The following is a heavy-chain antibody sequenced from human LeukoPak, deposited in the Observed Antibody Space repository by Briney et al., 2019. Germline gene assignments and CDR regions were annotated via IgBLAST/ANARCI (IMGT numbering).Heavy chain of an antibody. CDR2: VFYTGST. V-gene: IGHV4-59*01. J-gene: IGHJ2*01. Sequence: SETLSLTCDVSGDSITSYYWSWIRQPPGKGLEWIGYVFYTGSTNYTPPLKSRVTISQDTPKNQVSLRLSSVTAADTAMYYCARSKSAAMFYWYFDLWGRGTLVTVSS. D-gene: IGHD2-2*01. CDR1: GDSITSYY. CDR3: ARSKSAAMFYWYFDL.